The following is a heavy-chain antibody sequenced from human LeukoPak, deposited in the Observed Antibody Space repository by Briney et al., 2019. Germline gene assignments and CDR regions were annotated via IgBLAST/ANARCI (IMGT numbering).Heavy chain of an antibody. CDR2: ISGSGYST. CDR3: AKDRADIVVVPSVIIDY. Sequence: TGGSLRLSCAASGFTFSYYGMSWVRQAPGKGLEWVSGISGSGYSTYHADSVKGRFTISRDNSKNTLYLQLNSLRAEDTAVYYCAKDRADIVVVPSVIIDYWGQGTLVTVSS. D-gene: IGHD2-2*01. V-gene: IGHV3-23*01. CDR1: GFTFSYYG. J-gene: IGHJ4*02.